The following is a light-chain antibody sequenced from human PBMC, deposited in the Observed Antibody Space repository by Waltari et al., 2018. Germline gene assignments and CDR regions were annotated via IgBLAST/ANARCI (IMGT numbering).Light chain of an antibody. CDR3: CSYAGSYTLV. CDR1: SSDVGGYNY. Sequence: QSALTQPRSVSGSPGQSVTISCTGTSSDVGGYNYVSWYPQHPGKAPKPMIYDVSKRPSGVPDRFSGSKSGNTASLTISGLQAEDEADYYCCSYAGSYTLVFGGGTKLTVL. J-gene: IGLJ2*01. V-gene: IGLV2-11*01. CDR2: DVS.